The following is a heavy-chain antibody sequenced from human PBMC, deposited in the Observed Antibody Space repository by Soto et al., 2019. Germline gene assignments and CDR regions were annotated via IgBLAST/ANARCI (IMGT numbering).Heavy chain of an antibody. CDR1: GFTFSSYS. Sequence: EVQLVESGGGLVKPGGSLRLSCAASGFTFSSYSMNWVRQAPGKGLEWVSSISSSSSYIYYADSVKGRFTISRDNAKNSLYLQMNSLRAEDTAVYYCASPLYYYGSGSSCFDYWGQGTLVTVSS. CDR3: ASPLYYYGSGSSCFDY. CDR2: ISSSSSYI. J-gene: IGHJ4*02. V-gene: IGHV3-21*01. D-gene: IGHD3-10*01.